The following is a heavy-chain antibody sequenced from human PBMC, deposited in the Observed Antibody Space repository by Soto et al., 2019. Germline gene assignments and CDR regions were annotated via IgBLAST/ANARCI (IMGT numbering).Heavy chain of an antibody. D-gene: IGHD3-22*01. J-gene: IGHJ4*02. V-gene: IGHV4-59*08. CDR1: GGSISSYY. CDR2: IYYSGST. Sequence: PSETLSLTCTVSGGSISSYYWSWIRQPPGKGLEWIGYIYYSGSTNYNPSLKSRVTISVDTSKNQFSLKLSSVTAADTAMYYCARLTWGDSSGYCYGGYDYWGQGTLVTV. CDR3: ARLTWGDSSGYCYGGYDY.